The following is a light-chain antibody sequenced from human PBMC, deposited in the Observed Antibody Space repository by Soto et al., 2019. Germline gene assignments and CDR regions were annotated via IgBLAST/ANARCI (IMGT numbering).Light chain of an antibody. V-gene: IGKV1-12*01. J-gene: IGKJ4*01. CDR2: AAS. CDR1: QDIGSS. Sequence: DTQITQSPSSVSASVGDRVTITCRASQDIGSSLAWYQQKPGKAHKFLIYAASSLQSGVPSRFSGSGSGTDFTLTISSLQPEDFATYYCQQANSFPLTFGGGTKVDIK. CDR3: QQANSFPLT.